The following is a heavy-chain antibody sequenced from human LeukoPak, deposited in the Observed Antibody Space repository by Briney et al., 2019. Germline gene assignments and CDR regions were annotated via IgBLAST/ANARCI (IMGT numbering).Heavy chain of an antibody. D-gene: IGHD5-18*01. J-gene: IGHJ4*02. Sequence: TGGSLRLSCAASGFTVSSNYMNWVRQAPGKGLEWVSVISGSAHKIRYADSVKERFTISRDNSENIVYLQMNNLRVEDTAVYYCAGRPTGYSSGYIHWGQGTLVTVSS. V-gene: IGHV3-53*01. CDR2: ISGSAHKI. CDR1: GFTVSSNY. CDR3: AGRPTGYSSGYIH.